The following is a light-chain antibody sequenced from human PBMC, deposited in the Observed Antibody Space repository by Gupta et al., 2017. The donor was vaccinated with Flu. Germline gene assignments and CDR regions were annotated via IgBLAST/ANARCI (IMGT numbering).Light chain of an antibody. Sequence: SFVLTQPPSVSVAPGQTARITCGDKDIGSKSVHWYRQKPGQAPVVVVYDDRDRPSGIPERFSGSNSGNTATLAISGVEAGDEADYYCQVWNSTIDHRVFGGGTKLTVL. J-gene: IGLJ3*02. CDR1: DIGSKS. CDR3: QVWNSTIDHRV. V-gene: IGLV3-21*02. CDR2: DDR.